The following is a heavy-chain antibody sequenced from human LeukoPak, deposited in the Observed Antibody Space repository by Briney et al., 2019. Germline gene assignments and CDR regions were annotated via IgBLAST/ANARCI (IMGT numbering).Heavy chain of an antibody. CDR2: IYYSGST. CDR1: GGSISSGGYY. Sequence: PSETLSLTCTVSGGSISSGGYYWSWIRQHPGKGLEWIGHIYYSGSTYYNPSLKSRVTISVDTSKNQFSLKLSSVTAADTAVYYCARAEATMVYFDYWGQGTLVTVSP. D-gene: IGHD5-12*01. J-gene: IGHJ4*02. CDR3: ARAEATMVYFDY. V-gene: IGHV4-31*03.